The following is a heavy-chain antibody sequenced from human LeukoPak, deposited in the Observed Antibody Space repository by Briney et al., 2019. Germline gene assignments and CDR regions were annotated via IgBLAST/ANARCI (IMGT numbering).Heavy chain of an antibody. CDR3: ARWEVTAGFDY. Sequence: SETLSLTCTVSGGSISSYYWGWIRQPPGKGLEWIGSIYYSGSTYYNPSLKSRVTISVDTSKNQFSLKLSSVTAADTAVYYCARWEVTAGFDYWGQGTLVTVSS. CDR1: GGSISSYY. D-gene: IGHD1-14*01. V-gene: IGHV4-39*01. J-gene: IGHJ4*02. CDR2: IYYSGST.